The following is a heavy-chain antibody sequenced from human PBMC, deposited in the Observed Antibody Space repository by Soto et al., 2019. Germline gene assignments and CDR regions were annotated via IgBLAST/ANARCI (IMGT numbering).Heavy chain of an antibody. CDR1: GFTFTRYS. CDR3: ARESEDLTSNFDY. Sequence: GGSLRLSCAASGFTFTRYSMNWVRQAPGKGLEWVSSISSTTNYIYYADSMKGRFTVSRDNAKNSVYLEMNSLSAEDTAVYYCARESEDLTSNFDYWGQGTLVTVSS. V-gene: IGHV3-21*01. J-gene: IGHJ4*02. CDR2: ISSTTNYI.